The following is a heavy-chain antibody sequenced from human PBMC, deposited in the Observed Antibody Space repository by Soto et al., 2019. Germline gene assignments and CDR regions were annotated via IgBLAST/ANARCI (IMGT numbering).Heavy chain of an antibody. CDR3: ARPGYSNYGPGVDV. CDR2: IDSDGSNT. D-gene: IGHD4-4*01. Sequence: EVQLVESGGGLVQPGGSLRLSCAASGFTFSVYWMHWVRQAPGKGLVWVSRIDSDGSNTSYADSVKGRFTISRDNAKSTLYLQMNSLRAEDTAVYYCARPGYSNYGPGVDVWGQGTTVTVSS. CDR1: GFTFSVYW. V-gene: IGHV3-74*01. J-gene: IGHJ6*02.